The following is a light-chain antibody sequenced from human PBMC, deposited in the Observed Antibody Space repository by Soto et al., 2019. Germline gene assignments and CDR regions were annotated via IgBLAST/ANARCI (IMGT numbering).Light chain of an antibody. CDR2: LNSDGSH. CDR3: QSWGTGIHV. V-gene: IGLV4-69*01. J-gene: IGLJ1*01. CDR1: SGHSSYA. Sequence: QSVLTQPPSASASLGASVKLTCTLSSGHSSYAIAWHQQQPEKGPRYLMKLNSDGSHSKGDGLPDRFSASSSGAERYLIIPSLEYADEADYYCQSWGTGIHVFGTGTKVTVL.